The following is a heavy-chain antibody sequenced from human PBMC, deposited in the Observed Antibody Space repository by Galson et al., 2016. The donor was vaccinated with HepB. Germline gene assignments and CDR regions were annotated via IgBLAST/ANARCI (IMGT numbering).Heavy chain of an antibody. CDR3: VSRGGYDAFDI. J-gene: IGHJ3*02. CDR2: VNTYTGDA. Sequence: SVKVSCKASSDTLSNYGFSWVRQAPGQGLEWMGGVNTYTGDADYPQRFQDRVAMTTDTSTKTAYMELRSLRSDDTAVYYCVSRGGYDAFDIWGQGTMITVSS. V-gene: IGHV1-18*01. D-gene: IGHD5-12*01. CDR1: SDTLSNYG.